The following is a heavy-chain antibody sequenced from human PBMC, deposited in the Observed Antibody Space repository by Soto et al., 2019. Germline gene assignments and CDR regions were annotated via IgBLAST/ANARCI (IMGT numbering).Heavy chain of an antibody. CDR1: EFAFGSHW. V-gene: IGHV3-7*01. J-gene: IGHJ6*04. CDR3: VRDRRRTGVAKWGRSGIMDV. D-gene: IGHD3-3*01. CDR2: IKADGGET. Sequence: ESGGGLVQPGGSLRLSCVASEFAFGSHWMIWVRQAPGKGLEWVANIKADGGETYLVVSVKGRFTISRDNAKNSMYLQMNSLRDEDTAVYYCVRDRRRTGVAKWGRSGIMDVWGKGTTVIVSS.